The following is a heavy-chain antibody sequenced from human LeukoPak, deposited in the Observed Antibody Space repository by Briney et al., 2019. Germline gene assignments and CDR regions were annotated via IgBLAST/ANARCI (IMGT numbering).Heavy chain of an antibody. Sequence: GGSLRLSCAASGFTVSSHFMSWVRQAPGKGLEWVSVIYTGGSTYYADSVKGRFTISRDNSKNTLYLQMNSLRAEDTAVYYCARGTSSGWYGEAWGQGTQVTVSS. J-gene: IGHJ4*02. V-gene: IGHV3-66*01. D-gene: IGHD6-19*01. CDR3: ARGTSSGWYGEA. CDR1: GFTVSSHF. CDR2: IYTGGST.